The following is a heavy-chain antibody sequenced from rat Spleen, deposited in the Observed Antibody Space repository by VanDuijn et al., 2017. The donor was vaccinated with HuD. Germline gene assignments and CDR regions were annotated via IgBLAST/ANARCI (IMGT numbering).Heavy chain of an antibody. CDR3: AKQGIHTMVMTYYWYFDF. D-gene: IGHD1-7*01. J-gene: IGHJ1*01. CDR2: ISTSGART. V-gene: IGHV5-25*01. CDR1: EFTFSNYY. Sequence: EVQLVESGGGLVQPGRSLKLSCAASEFTFSNYYMAWVRQAPKKGLEWIATISTSGARTYYPDSVKGRFTISRDNAKSSLYLQMNSLKSEDTANYYCAKQGIHTMVMTYYWYFDFWGPGTMVTVSS.